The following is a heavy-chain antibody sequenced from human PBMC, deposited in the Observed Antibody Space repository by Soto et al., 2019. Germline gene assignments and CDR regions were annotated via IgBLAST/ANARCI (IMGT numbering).Heavy chain of an antibody. CDR1: GYTFINYH. D-gene: IGHD5-12*01. J-gene: IGHJ4*02. CDR2: INTYNGMT. Sequence: QVQLVQSGGEVKKPGASVTVSCKASGYTFINYHITWVRQAPGQGLEWMAWINTYNGMTDYAQRFQGRVTMTSDTATSTAYTELRNLGSDDTAVYFCAKSPRGEMATDWGQGTLVTVSS. V-gene: IGHV1-18*01. CDR3: AKSPRGEMATD.